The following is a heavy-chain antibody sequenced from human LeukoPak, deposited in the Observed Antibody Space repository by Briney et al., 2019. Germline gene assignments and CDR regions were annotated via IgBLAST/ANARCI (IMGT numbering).Heavy chain of an antibody. V-gene: IGHV1-69*04. CDR1: GGTFSSYA. J-gene: IGHJ3*02. D-gene: IGHD3-3*01. CDR2: IIPILGIA. Sequence: GASVKVSCKASGGTFSSYAISWVRQAPGQGLEWMGRIIPILGIANYAQKFQGRVTITADKSTSTAYMELSSLRSEDTAVYYCARGGRLRFLEWLPRDDAFDIWGQGTMVTVSS. CDR3: ARGGRLRFLEWLPRDDAFDI.